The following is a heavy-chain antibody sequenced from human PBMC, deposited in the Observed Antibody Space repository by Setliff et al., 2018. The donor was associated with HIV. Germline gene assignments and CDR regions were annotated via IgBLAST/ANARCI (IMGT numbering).Heavy chain of an antibody. J-gene: IGHJ4*02. CDR2: IHPGDSAT. Sequence: PGESLKISCKGSGYSFTSYWIGWVRQMPGKGLEWMGIIHPGDSATSYSPSFQGQVTISADKSISTAYLRWSSLKASDTAMYYCARLSSRIWDLGPPFDYWGQGTLVTVSS. V-gene: IGHV5-51*01. D-gene: IGHD3-16*01. CDR1: GYSFTSYW. CDR3: ARLSSRIWDLGPPFDY.